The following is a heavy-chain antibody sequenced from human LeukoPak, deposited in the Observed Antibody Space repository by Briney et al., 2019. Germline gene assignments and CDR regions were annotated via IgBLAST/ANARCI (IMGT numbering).Heavy chain of an antibody. CDR1: GYTFTSYY. CDR2: IIPIFGTA. D-gene: IGHD3-16*01. Sequence: SVKVSCKASGYTFTSYYMHWVRQAPGQGLEWMGGIIPIFGTANYAQKFQGRVTITADESTSTAYMELSSLRSEDTAVYYCARGPYLGENVVDWYFDLWGRGTLVTVSS. V-gene: IGHV1-69*13. J-gene: IGHJ2*01. CDR3: ARGPYLGENVVDWYFDL.